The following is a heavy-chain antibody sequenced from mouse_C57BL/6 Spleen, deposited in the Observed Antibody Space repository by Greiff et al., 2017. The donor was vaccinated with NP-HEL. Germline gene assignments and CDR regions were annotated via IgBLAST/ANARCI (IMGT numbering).Heavy chain of an antibody. Sequence: EVQRVESGGGLVKPGGSLKLSCAASGFTFSSYTMSWVRQTPEKRLEWVATISGGGGNTYYPDSVKGRFTISRDNAKNTLYLQMSSLRSEDTALYYCARPYYYAMDYWGQGTSVTVSS. J-gene: IGHJ4*01. V-gene: IGHV5-9*01. CDR3: ARPYYYAMDY. CDR1: GFTFSSYT. CDR2: ISGGGGNT.